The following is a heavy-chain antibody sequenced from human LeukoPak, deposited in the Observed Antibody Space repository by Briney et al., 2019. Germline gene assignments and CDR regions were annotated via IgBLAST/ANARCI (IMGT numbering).Heavy chain of an antibody. J-gene: IGHJ4*02. D-gene: IGHD6-19*01. CDR3: ARSPGIAVAGQGQYYFDY. Sequence: ASVKVSCTASGYTFTSYYMHWVRQAPGQGLEWMGIINPSGGSTSYAQKFQGRVTMTRDTSTSTVYMELSSLRSEDTAVYYCARSPGIAVAGQGQYYFDYWGQGTLVTVSS. CDR1: GYTFTSYY. V-gene: IGHV1-46*01. CDR2: INPSGGST.